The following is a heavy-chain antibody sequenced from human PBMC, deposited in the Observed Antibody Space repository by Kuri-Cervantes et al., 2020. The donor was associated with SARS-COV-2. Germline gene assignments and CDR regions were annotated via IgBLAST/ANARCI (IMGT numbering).Heavy chain of an antibody. Sequence: GESLKISCAASGFTFSSYAMSWVRQAPGKGLEWVSAISGSGGSTYYADSVKGRFTISRDNSKNTLYLQMNSLRAEDTAVYYCAKGKPRIAVAGTVFDYWGQGTLVTVSS. CDR2: ISGSGGST. CDR1: GFTFSSYA. V-gene: IGHV3-23*01. CDR3: AKGKPRIAVAGTVFDY. D-gene: IGHD6-19*01. J-gene: IGHJ4*02.